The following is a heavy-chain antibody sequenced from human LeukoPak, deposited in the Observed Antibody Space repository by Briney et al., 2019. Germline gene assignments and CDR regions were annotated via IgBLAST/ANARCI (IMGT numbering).Heavy chain of an antibody. CDR1: GYTFTGYY. CDR2: INPNSGGT. D-gene: IGHD2-15*01. V-gene: IGHV1-2*02. CDR3: ARARYKGREVVDLFDY. J-gene: IGHJ4*02. Sequence: ASVKVSCKASGYTFTGYYMHWVRQAPGQGLEWMGWINPNSGGTNYAQKFQGRVTITRDTSISTAYMELSRLRSDDTAVYYCARARYKGREVVDLFDYWGQGTLVTVSS.